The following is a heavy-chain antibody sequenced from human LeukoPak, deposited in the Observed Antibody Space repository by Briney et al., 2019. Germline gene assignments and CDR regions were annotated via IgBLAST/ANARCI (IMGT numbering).Heavy chain of an antibody. J-gene: IGHJ4*02. CDR1: GGSISSGGYY. D-gene: IGHD1-26*01. CDR2: IYYSGST. V-gene: IGHV4-61*08. CDR3: ARRHYDSGSPRVGRPYYFDY. Sequence: PSETLSLTCTVSGGSISSGGYYWSWIRQPPGEGLEWIGYIYYSGSTNYNPSLKSRVTISVDTSKNQFSLKLSSVTAADTAVYYCARRHYDSGSPRVGRPYYFDYWGQGTLVTVSS.